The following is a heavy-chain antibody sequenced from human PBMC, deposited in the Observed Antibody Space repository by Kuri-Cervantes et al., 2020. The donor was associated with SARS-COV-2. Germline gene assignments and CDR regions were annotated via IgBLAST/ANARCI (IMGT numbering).Heavy chain of an antibody. D-gene: IGHD3-9*01. CDR3: ARGGEPRGYDIWTGYSDY. J-gene: IGHJ4*02. CDR1: GFTFSVSC. V-gene: IGHV3-11*04. CDR2: ISSSVRTI. Sequence: GGSLRPSWAPSGFTFSVSCMSWIRQAPGKGLEWVSYISSSVRTIYYADSVKGRFTISSENTKYSLYLQMNSLRAEDTAVYYCARGGEPRGYDIWTGYSDYWGQGTLVTVSS.